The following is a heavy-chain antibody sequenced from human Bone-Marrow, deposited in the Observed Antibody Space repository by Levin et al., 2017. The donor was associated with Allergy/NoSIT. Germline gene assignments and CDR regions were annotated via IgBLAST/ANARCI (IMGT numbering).Heavy chain of an antibody. D-gene: IGHD2/OR15-2a*01. CDR1: GFTFSSYA. V-gene: IGHV3-23*01. Sequence: GGSLRLSCAASGFTFSSYAMSWVRQAPGKGLEWVSVISGSGGSTHYADSVKGRFTISRDNSKNTLYLQMNSLRAEDTAVYYCAKDETRNYYQCIDYWGQGTLVTVAS. CDR2: ISGSGGST. J-gene: IGHJ4*02. CDR3: AKDETRNYYQCIDY.